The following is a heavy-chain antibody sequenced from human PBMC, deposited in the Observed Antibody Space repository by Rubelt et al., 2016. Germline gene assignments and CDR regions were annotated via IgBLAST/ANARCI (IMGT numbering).Heavy chain of an antibody. CDR1: GGSISSYY. V-gene: IGHV4-59*12. CDR2: IYYSGCA. CDR3: VSQELVPGDYYYHGMDG. J-gene: IGHJ6*02. D-gene: IGHD6-13*01. Sequence: QVQLQESGPGLVKPSETLSLTCTVSGGSISSYYWSWIRQPPGKGLEWIGYIYYSGCANYNPSLKSRVTISVDTSKNQISLKLHAVTAADTAIYDCVSQELVPGDYYYHGMDGWRQGTTVTVSS.